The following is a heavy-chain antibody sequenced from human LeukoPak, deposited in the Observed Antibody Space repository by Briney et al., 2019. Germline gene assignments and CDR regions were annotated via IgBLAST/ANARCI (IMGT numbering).Heavy chain of an antibody. V-gene: IGHV3-11*06. CDR1: GFSFSDYY. J-gene: IGHJ4*02. CDR3: ARGGTGAFDY. D-gene: IGHD2-8*02. CDR2: ISSRSTYI. Sequence: PGGSLRLSCTASGFSFSDYYMSWIRQAPGKGLEWISYISSRSTYISDADSVKGRFTISRENAKNLLFLQMNSLRVEDTALYYCARGGTGAFDYWGQGILVTVSS.